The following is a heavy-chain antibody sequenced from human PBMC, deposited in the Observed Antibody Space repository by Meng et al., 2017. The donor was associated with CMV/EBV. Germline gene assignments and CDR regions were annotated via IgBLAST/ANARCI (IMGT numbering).Heavy chain of an antibody. J-gene: IGHJ4*02. CDR2: ISAYNGNT. Sequence: QRAASAVDMKQPGASSSVSCKASGYTFTSYGISCVRQAPGQGLEIMGWISAYNGNTNYAQKLQGSVTMTTDTSTSTAYMELRSLRSDDTAVYYCARGVAAAGRALNWGQGTLVTVSS. D-gene: IGHD6-13*01. CDR1: GYTFTSYG. CDR3: ARGVAAAGRALN. V-gene: IGHV1-18*01.